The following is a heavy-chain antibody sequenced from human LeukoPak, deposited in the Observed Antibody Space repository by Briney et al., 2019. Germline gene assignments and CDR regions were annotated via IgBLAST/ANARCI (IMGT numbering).Heavy chain of an antibody. J-gene: IGHJ4*02. CDR1: GFTFSRSW. Sequence: GGSLRLSCAASGFTFSRSWMSWVRQATGKGLVWVASIKQDGSEEYYVDSLKGRFTISRDNAKNSLYLQMNSLRAEDTAVYYCARSYYWGQGTLVTVYS. CDR2: IKQDGSEE. CDR3: ARSYY. V-gene: IGHV3-7*01.